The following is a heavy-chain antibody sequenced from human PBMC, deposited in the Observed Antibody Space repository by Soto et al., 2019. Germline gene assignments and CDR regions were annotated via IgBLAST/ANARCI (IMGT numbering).Heavy chain of an antibody. CDR1: GGSFSGYY. J-gene: IGHJ4*02. CDR3: ARGRENYYGSGSYCVDY. D-gene: IGHD3-10*01. V-gene: IGHV4-34*01. CDR2: INHSGST. Sequence: QVQLQQWGAGLLKPSETLSLTCAVYGGSFSGYYWSWIRQPPGKGLEWIGEINHSGSTNYNPSLKRRVTISVDTSKHQFSLKLSSVTAADTAVYYCARGRENYYGSGSYCVDYWGQGTLVTVSS.